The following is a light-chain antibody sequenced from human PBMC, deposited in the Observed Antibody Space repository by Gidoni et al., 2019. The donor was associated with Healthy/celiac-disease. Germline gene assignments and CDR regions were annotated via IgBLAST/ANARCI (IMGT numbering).Light chain of an antibody. CDR3: QQYNNWPPPYT. J-gene: IGKJ2*01. CDR2: GAS. Sequence: EIVMSQSPYTLSVSPGERATLSCRASQSVSSNLAWYQQKPGQAPRLLIYGASTRATGIPARFSGSGSGTEFTLTISSLQSEDFAVYYCQQYNNWPPPYTFGQGTKLEIK. V-gene: IGKV3-15*01. CDR1: QSVSSN.